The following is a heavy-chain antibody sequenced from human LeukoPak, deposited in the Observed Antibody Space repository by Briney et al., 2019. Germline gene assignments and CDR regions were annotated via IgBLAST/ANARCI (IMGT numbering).Heavy chain of an antibody. CDR2: ISTYNGYS. J-gene: IGHJ4*02. V-gene: IGHV1-18*01. D-gene: IGHD6-19*01. CDR1: GYTFTSSG. CDR3: AKNSSGGYSDY. Sequence: ASVKVSCKTSGYTFTSSGITWVRQAPGQGLEWMGWISTYNGYSKYAQNLQGRVTMTADTSKNTAYMELSSLRSDDTAVYYCAKNSSGGYSDYWGQGTLVTVSS.